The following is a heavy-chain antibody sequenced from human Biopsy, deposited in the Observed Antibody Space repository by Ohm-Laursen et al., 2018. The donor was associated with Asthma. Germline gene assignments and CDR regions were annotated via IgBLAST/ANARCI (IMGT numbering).Heavy chain of an antibody. J-gene: IGHJ4*02. V-gene: IGHV3-33*05. CDR3: ARDGPELPTELDY. D-gene: IGHD1-14*01. CDR2: ISFDGTNR. Sequence: SLRLSCAASGFSFSNYGMHWVRQAPGKGLDWVAVISFDGTNRNYTDSVKGRFTISRDNAKNSLYLQMNSLRAEDTAVYYCARDGPELPTELDYWGPGTLVTVSS. CDR1: GFSFSNYG.